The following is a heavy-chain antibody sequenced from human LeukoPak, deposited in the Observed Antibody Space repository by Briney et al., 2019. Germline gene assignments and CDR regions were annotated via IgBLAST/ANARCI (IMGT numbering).Heavy chain of an antibody. J-gene: IGHJ1*01. D-gene: IGHD6-13*01. V-gene: IGHV1-2*02. CDR2: ISPSSGRT. CDR3: ARAHVLRSSSRSFQH. CDR1: GYTFTAYF. Sequence: ASVKVSCKASGYTFTAYFIYWVRQAPGQGLEWVGWISPSSGRTNSAQKFQGRVTMTRDTSISTAYMELSSLRSDDTAAYYCARAHVLRSSSRSFQHWARAPWSASPQ.